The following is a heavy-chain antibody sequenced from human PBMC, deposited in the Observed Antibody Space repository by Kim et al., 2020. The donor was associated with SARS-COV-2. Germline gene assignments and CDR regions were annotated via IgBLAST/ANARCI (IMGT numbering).Heavy chain of an antibody. CDR1: GFTFSSYS. Sequence: GGSLRLSCAASGFTFSSYSMNWVRQAPGKGLEWVSSISSSSSYIYYADSVKGRFTISRDNAKNSLYLQMNSLRAEDTAVYYCARDPVYYGSGSYSVSGYWGQGTLVTVSS. D-gene: IGHD3-10*01. V-gene: IGHV3-21*01. CDR2: ISSSSSYI. CDR3: ARDPVYYGSGSYSVSGY. J-gene: IGHJ4*02.